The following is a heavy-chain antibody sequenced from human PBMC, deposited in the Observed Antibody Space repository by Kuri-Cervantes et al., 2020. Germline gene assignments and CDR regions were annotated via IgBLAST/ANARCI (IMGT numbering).Heavy chain of an antibody. D-gene: IGHD3-3*01. CDR3: AREENDFWIAGFDY. CDR2: INWNSGSI. CDR1: GFTFDDYA. J-gene: IGHJ4*02. V-gene: IGHV3-9*01. Sequence: SLKISCAASGFTFDDYAMHWVRQAPGKGLEWVSGINWNSGSIGYADSVKGRFTISRDNAKNSLYLQMNSLRAEDTAVYYCAREENDFWIAGFDYWGQGTLVTVSS.